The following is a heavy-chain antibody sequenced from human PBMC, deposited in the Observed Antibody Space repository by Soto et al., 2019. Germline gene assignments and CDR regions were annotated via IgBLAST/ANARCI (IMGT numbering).Heavy chain of an antibody. CDR1: GGTFSSYA. CDR2: IIPIFGTA. D-gene: IGHD3-10*01. V-gene: IGHV1-69*13. Sequence: SVKVSCKASGGTFSSYAISWVRQAPGQGLEWMGGIIPIFGTANYAQKFQGRVTITADESTSTAYMELSSLRSEDTAVYYCARPRITMVRGAVYGMDVWGQGTTVTVSS. CDR3: ARPRITMVRGAVYGMDV. J-gene: IGHJ6*02.